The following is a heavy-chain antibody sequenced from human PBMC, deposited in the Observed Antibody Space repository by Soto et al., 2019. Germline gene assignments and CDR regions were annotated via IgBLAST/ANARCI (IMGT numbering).Heavy chain of an antibody. J-gene: IGHJ6*01. D-gene: IGHD5-12*01. Sequence: ASVKVSCKASGYTFTGYYMHWVRHAPGQGLEWMGWINPNSGGTNYAQKFQGRVTMTRDTSISTAYMELSRLRSDDTAVDYCATTDKVGDGYKSVFYYCYCGMDGWGQGTTVSVSS. CDR1: GYTFTGYY. V-gene: IGHV1-2*02. CDR2: INPNSGGT. CDR3: ATTDKVGDGYKSVFYYCYCGMDG.